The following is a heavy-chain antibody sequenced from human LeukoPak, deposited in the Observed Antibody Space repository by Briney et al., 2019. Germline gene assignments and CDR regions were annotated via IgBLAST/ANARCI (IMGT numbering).Heavy chain of an antibody. D-gene: IGHD4-11*01. CDR3: ARLFDYSDYPYFDY. Sequence: ASVKVSCKASGYTFTSYDINWVRQATGQGLEWMGWINTDTGNPTYAQGFTGHFVFSLDTSVSTAYLQISSLKAEDTAVYYCARLFDYSDYPYFDYWGQGTLVTVSS. V-gene: IGHV7-4-1*02. CDR2: INTDTGNP. J-gene: IGHJ4*02. CDR1: GYTFTSYD.